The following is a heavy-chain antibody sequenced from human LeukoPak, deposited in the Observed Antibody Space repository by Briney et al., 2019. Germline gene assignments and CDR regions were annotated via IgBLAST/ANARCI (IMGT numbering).Heavy chain of an antibody. CDR1: GFTFSRYW. D-gene: IGHD2-2*01. CDR2: VKPDGSET. CDR3: LASADVG. Sequence: GGSLRLSCATSGFTFSRYWMNWVRQAPGRGLEWVANVKPDGSETYYVDSVKGRFTISRDNAKDSPYLQMNTLRVEDTAIYYCLASADVGWGQGTLVTVSS. J-gene: IGHJ4*02. V-gene: IGHV3-7*01.